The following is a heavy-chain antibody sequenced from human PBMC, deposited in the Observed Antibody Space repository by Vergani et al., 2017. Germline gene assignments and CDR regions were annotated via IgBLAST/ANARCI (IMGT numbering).Heavy chain of an antibody. D-gene: IGHD4-17*01. CDR3: AREGSPNTVTLGY. V-gene: IGHV3-30-3*01. Sequence: QVQLVESGGGVVQPGRSLRLSCAASGFTFSSYAMHWVRQAPGNGLEWVAVISYDGSNKYYADSVKGRFTISRDNSKNTLYLQMNSLRAEDTAVYYCAREGSPNTVTLGYWGQGTLVTVSS. CDR2: ISYDGSNK. J-gene: IGHJ4*02. CDR1: GFTFSSYA.